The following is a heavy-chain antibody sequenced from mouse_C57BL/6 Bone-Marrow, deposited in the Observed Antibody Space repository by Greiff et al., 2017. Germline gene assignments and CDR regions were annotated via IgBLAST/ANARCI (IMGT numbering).Heavy chain of an antibody. Sequence: QVQLQQSGPGLVQPSQSLSITCTVSGFSLTSYGVHWVRQSPGKGLEWLGVIWRGGSTDYNAAFMSRLSITKDNSKSQVFFKMNSLQADDTAIYYCAKTTVVATTYYWYFDVWGTGTTVTVSS. CDR2: IWRGGST. J-gene: IGHJ1*03. CDR1: GFSLTSYG. D-gene: IGHD1-1*01. CDR3: AKTTVVATTYYWYFDV. V-gene: IGHV2-5*01.